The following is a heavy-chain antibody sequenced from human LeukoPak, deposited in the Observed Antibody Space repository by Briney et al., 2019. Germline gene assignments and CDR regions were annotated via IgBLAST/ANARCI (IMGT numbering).Heavy chain of an antibody. CDR2: ISGSAGPM. CDR1: GFTFSDYY. Sequence: PGGSLRLSCATSGFTFSDYYMSWARQAPGKGLEWISYISGSAGPMYYADSVKGRFTVSRDNAKNSLYLQMNSLRAEDTAVHYCARDGGYSYGYSDYWGQGILVTVSS. J-gene: IGHJ4*02. CDR3: ARDGGYSYGYSDY. D-gene: IGHD5-18*01. V-gene: IGHV3-11*01.